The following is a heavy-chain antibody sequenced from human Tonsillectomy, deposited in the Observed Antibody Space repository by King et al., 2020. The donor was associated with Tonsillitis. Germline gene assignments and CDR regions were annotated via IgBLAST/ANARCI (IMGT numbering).Heavy chain of an antibody. CDR2: INPSGGST. V-gene: IGHV1-46*03. CDR1: GYTFTSYY. Sequence: QLVQSGAEVKKPGASVKVSCKASGYTFTSYYMHWVRQAPGQGLEWMGIINPSGGSTSYAQKFQGRVTMTRDTSTSTVYMELSSLRSEDTAVYYCARGPRVEDYYYNGMDVWGQGTTVTVSS. J-gene: IGHJ6*02. CDR3: ARGPRVEDYYYNGMDV.